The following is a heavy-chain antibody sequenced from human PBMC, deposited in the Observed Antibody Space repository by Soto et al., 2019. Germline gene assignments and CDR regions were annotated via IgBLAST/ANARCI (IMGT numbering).Heavy chain of an antibody. CDR2: ISYDGSNK. V-gene: IGHV3-30-3*01. J-gene: IGHJ6*02. CDR3: ARDRVHSSSWLANHFGIYGMDV. CDR1: GFTFSSYA. Sequence: QVQLVESGGGVVQPGRSLRLSCAASGFTFSSYAMHWVRQAPGKGLEWVAVISYDGSNKYYADSVKGRFTISRDNSKNTLYLQMNSLRAEDTAVYYCARDRVHSSSWLANHFGIYGMDVWGQGTTVTVSS. D-gene: IGHD6-13*01.